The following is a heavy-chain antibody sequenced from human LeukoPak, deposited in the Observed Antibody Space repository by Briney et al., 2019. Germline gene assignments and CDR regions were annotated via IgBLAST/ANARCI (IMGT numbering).Heavy chain of an antibody. CDR1: GGSFRGYY. J-gene: IGHJ5*02. CDR3: ARGARKSRVRYVQLYNWFDP. Sequence: SETLSLTCAVSGGSFRGYYWSWIRQPPGKGLEWIGEIHHIGSTKYNPSPKSRVPIPVDTSKSQLSLKLSSVTAADTAVYYGARGARKSRVRYVQLYNWFDPWGQGTLVTGSS. D-gene: IGHD5-12*01. V-gene: IGHV4-34*01. CDR2: IHHIGST.